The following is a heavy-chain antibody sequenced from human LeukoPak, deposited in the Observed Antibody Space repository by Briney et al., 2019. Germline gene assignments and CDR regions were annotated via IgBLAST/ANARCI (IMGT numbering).Heavy chain of an antibody. D-gene: IGHD2-21*02. CDR3: ARDLAYCGGDCYSRPDY. J-gene: IGHJ4*02. Sequence: GGSLRLSCAASGFTFSSYGMHWVRQAPGKGLEWVAVIWYDGSNKYYADSVKGRFTISRDNSKNTLYLQMNSLRAEDTAVYYCARDLAYCGGDCYSRPDYWGQGTLVTVSS. CDR1: GFTFSSYG. CDR2: IWYDGSNK. V-gene: IGHV3-33*01.